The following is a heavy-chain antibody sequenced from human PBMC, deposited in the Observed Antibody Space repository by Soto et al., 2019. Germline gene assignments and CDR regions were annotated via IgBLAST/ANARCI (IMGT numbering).Heavy chain of an antibody. CDR2: IDPSDSYT. Sequence: PGASLKISCKGSGYSFTSYWISWVRQMPGKGLEWMGRIDPSDSYTNYSPSFQGHVTISADKSISTAYLQWSSLKASDTAMYYCARTTAARRTYYYGMDVWGQGTTVTVSS. V-gene: IGHV5-10-1*01. J-gene: IGHJ6*02. D-gene: IGHD6-6*01. CDR1: GYSFTSYW. CDR3: ARTTAARRTYYYGMDV.